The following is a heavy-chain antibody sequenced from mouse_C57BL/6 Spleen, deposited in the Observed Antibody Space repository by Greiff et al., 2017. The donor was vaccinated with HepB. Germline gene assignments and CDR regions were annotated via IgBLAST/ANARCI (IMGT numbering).Heavy chain of an antibody. CDR3: ARFPWFAY. J-gene: IGHJ3*01. CDR1: GYAFTSYL. CDR2: INPESGGT. V-gene: IGHV1-54*01. Sequence: VQLQQSGAELVRPGTSVKLSCKASGYAFTSYLIEWVKQRPGRGLEWIGVINPESGGTNYNEKFKGKATLTEDKSSSTAYMQLSSLTSEDSAVYCCARFPWFAYWGQGTTVTVSA.